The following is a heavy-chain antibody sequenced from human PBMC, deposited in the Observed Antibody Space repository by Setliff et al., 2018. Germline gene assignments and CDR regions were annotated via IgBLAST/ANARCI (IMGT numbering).Heavy chain of an antibody. CDR1: GFNFSNYE. D-gene: IGHD1-20*01. J-gene: IGHJ6*04. Sequence: QPGGSLRLSCSGSGFNFSNYEINWVRQAPGKGLEWISYISSIGRLIHYADSVKGRFTVFRGNAGNSVHLQMNNLRVDDAAIYYCASPPIRQYNYYMDVWGKGTTVTVSS. V-gene: IGHV3-48*03. CDR3: ASPPIRQYNYYMDV. CDR2: ISSIGRLI.